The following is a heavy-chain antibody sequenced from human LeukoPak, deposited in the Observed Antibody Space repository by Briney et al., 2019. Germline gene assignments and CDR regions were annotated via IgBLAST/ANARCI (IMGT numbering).Heavy chain of an antibody. D-gene: IGHD3-9*01. V-gene: IGHV4-59*01. CDR3: ARGGGYFEWDYFFDF. Sequence: PSGTLSLTCTVSGGSISSYYWSWIRQPPGKGLEWIGYIYSGSTNYNPSLRSRVTISVDTSKNQFSLKLNSVTAADTAVYYCARGGGYFEWDYFFDFWGQGTLVTVSS. CDR1: GGSISSYY. J-gene: IGHJ4*02. CDR2: IYSGST.